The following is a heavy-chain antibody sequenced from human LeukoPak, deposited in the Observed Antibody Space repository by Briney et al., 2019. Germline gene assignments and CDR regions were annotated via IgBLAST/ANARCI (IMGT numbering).Heavy chain of an antibody. CDR3: ARTSYSYPLDY. V-gene: IGHV4-59*01. CDR2: IYYSGST. J-gene: IGHJ4*02. D-gene: IGHD3-16*02. CDR1: GGSISSYY. Sequence: SETLSLTCTVSGGSISSYYWSWIRQPPGKGLEWIGNIYYSGSTNYNPSLKSRVTISVDTSKNQFSLKLSSVTAADTAVYYCARTSYSYPLDYWGQGTLVTVSS.